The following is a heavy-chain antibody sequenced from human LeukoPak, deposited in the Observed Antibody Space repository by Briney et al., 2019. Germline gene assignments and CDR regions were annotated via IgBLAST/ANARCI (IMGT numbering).Heavy chain of an antibody. CDR2: IWYDGSNK. Sequence: GGSLRLSCAASGFTFSSYAMHWVRQAPGKGLEWVAVIWYDGSNKYYADSVKGRFTISRDNGKNSLYLQMNSLRAEDTAVYYCARGAAAGRGAFDIWGQGTMVTVSS. J-gene: IGHJ3*02. CDR3: ARGAAAGRGAFDI. D-gene: IGHD6-13*01. V-gene: IGHV3-33*08. CDR1: GFTFSSYA.